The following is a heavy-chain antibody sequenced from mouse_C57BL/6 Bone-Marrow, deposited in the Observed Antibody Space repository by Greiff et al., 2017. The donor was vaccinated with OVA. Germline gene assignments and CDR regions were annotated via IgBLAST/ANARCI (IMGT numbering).Heavy chain of an antibody. Sequence: VQLQQSGAELVRPGASVKLSCTASGFNIKDYYMHWVKQRPEQGLEWIGRIDPEDGDTESAPKFQGKATMTADPSSNTAYRQLSSLTSEDSAVYYCASPYGNSYYYAMDYWGQGTSVTVSS. CDR3: ASPYGNSYYYAMDY. D-gene: IGHD2-1*01. CDR2: IDPEDGDT. CDR1: GFNIKDYY. J-gene: IGHJ4*01. V-gene: IGHV14-1*01.